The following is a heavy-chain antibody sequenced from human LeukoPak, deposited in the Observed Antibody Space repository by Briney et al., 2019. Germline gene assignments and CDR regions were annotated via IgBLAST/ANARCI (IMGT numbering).Heavy chain of an antibody. CDR2: IYHSGST. CDR1: GGSISSYY. J-gene: IGHJ4*02. CDR3: ARVSAGSSSWRPIDY. D-gene: IGHD6-13*01. Sequence: SETLSLTCTVSGGSISSYYWSWIRQPPGKGLEWIGSIYHSGSTYYNPSLKSRVTISVDTSKNQFSLKLSSVTAADTAVYYCARVSAGSSSWRPIDYWGQGTLVTVSS. V-gene: IGHV4-38-2*02.